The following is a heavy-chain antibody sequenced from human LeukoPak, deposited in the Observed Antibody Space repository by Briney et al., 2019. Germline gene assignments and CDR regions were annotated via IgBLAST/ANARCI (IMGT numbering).Heavy chain of an antibody. CDR2: INSDGGIT. V-gene: IGHV3-74*01. CDR1: GFTFFSYW. D-gene: IGHD2-15*01. Sequence: GGSLRLSCAASGFTFFSYWMHWVRQVPGKGLMWVPRINSDGGITNYADSVTGRFTISRDNAKNSLYLQMNSLRAGDTAVYYCARDSDCSGGSCNYFDYWGQGTLVTVSS. CDR3: ARDSDCSGGSCNYFDY. J-gene: IGHJ4*02.